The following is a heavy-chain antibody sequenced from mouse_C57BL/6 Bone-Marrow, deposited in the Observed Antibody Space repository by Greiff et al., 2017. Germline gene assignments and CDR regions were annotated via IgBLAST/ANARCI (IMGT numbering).Heavy chain of an antibody. CDR2: ISDGGSYT. J-gene: IGHJ2*01. CDR1: GFNFCSYA. CDR3: ARDPYFFDY. V-gene: IGHV5-4*01. Sequence: DVMLVESGGGLVKPGGSLKLSCAASGFNFCSYAMSWVRHTPEKRLEWVATISDGGSYTSYPDDVKERVTISREKAKNNLYLQMSHLKSDYTAVKYCARDPYFFDYWGQGTTLTGSS.